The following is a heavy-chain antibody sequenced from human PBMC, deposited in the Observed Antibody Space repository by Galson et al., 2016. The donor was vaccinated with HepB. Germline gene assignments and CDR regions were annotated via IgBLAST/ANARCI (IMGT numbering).Heavy chain of an antibody. J-gene: IGHJ4*02. D-gene: IGHD5-24*01. CDR1: GFIFDDCA. Sequence: SLRLSCAASGFIFDDCAMHWVRRAPGKGLEWVSSLSWNSGTIAYAGSVRGRFTISRDNAKNSLYLQMNILGTEDTGLYYCVKDMAERAYYPDYWGQGTLVAVSS. V-gene: IGHV3-9*01. CDR2: LSWNSGTI. CDR3: VKDMAERAYYPDY.